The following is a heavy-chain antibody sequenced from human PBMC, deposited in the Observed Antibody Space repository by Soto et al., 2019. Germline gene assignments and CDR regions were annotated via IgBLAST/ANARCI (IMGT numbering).Heavy chain of an antibody. CDR2: IYYDGNNR. CDR1: GFTFSGYA. Sequence: QVQLVESGGGVVQPGRSLRLSCAASGFTFSGYAMHWVRQAPGKGLDWVAVIYYDGNNRNYADSVKGRFTVSRDNSKNTLYLQMSSLRAEDTAVYYCARRTGSGSSGVYGMDFWGQGTTVTVSS. V-gene: IGHV3-33*01. CDR3: ARRTGSGSSGVYGMDF. D-gene: IGHD3-22*01. J-gene: IGHJ6*02.